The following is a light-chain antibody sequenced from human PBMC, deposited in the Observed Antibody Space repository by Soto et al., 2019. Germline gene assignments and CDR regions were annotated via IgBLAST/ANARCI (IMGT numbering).Light chain of an antibody. CDR2: EVS. J-gene: IGLJ1*01. CDR3: NSYTSSNTYV. V-gene: IGLV2-14*01. CDR1: SSDVGAHNF. Sequence: QSVLTQPPSASRSPGQSVTISCTGTSSDVGAHNFVSWYQHHPGKAPKLMIYEVSNRPSGVSNRFSGSKSGNTASLTISGLQAEDEADYYCNSYTSSNTYVFGSGTKV.